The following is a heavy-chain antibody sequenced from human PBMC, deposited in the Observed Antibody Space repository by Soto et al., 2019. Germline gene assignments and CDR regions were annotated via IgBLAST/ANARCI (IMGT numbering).Heavy chain of an antibody. CDR1: GGSISSHY. D-gene: IGHD5-12*01. CDR3: ARGWLDYYGMDV. V-gene: IGHV4-59*11. Sequence: SETLSLTCTVSGGSISSHYWSWIRQPPGQGLEWIGYIYYSGSTNYNPSLKSRVTISVDTSKNQFTLKLSSVTAADTAVYYCARGWLDYYGMDVWGQGTTVTVSS. CDR2: IYYSGST. J-gene: IGHJ6*02.